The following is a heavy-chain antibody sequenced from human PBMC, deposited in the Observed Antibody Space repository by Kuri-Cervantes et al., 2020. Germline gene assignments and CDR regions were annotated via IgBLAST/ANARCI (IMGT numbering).Heavy chain of an antibody. CDR1: GYTFTSYD. Sequence: ASVKVSCKASGYTFTSYDINWVRQATGQGLEWMGWISAYNGNTNYAQKLQGRVTMTTDTSTSTAYMELRSLGSDDTAVYYCARVGNASGIAAAGGGVDVWGQGTTVTVSS. V-gene: IGHV1-18*01. J-gene: IGHJ6*02. D-gene: IGHD6-13*01. CDR3: ARVGNASGIAAAGGGVDV. CDR2: ISAYNGNT.